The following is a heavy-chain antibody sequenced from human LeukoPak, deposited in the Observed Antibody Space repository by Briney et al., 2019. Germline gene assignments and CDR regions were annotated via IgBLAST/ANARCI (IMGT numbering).Heavy chain of an antibody. D-gene: IGHD4-17*01. Sequence: ASVRGSCKASGYTFTSYGISWVRQAPGQGLEWMGWISTYNVNTNYAQKLQCRVTMTTDTSTNIAYMELRSLRSDDTAVYYCARASASTVTSPWGQGTLVTVSS. CDR2: ISTYNVNT. J-gene: IGHJ5*02. CDR1: GYTFTSYG. V-gene: IGHV1-18*01. CDR3: ARASASTVTSP.